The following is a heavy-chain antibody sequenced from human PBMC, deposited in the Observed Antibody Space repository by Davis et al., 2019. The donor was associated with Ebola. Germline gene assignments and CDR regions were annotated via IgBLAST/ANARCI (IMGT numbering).Heavy chain of an antibody. CDR1: GFVFSSYV. CDR2: ISSSGSTI. J-gene: IGHJ4*02. Sequence: GESLKISCAASGFVFSSYVMSWVRQAPGKGLEWVSYISSSGSTIYYADSVKGRFTISRDNAKNSLYLQMNSLRAEDTAVYYCARSYLTYSGYGWAYWGQGTLVTVSS. CDR3: ARSYLTYSGYGWAY. V-gene: IGHV3-48*03. D-gene: IGHD5-12*01.